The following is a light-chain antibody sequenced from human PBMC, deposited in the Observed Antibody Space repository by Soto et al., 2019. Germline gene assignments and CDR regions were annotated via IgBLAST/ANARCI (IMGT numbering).Light chain of an antibody. CDR2: AVS. CDR1: RSDVGGYNY. V-gene: IGLV2-14*01. J-gene: IGLJ3*02. CDR3: SSYTSDSTWV. Sequence: QSVLTQPASVSGSPGQSITISCTGTRSDVGGYNYVSWYQQNPGKAPKLMIYAVSNRPSGVSNRISGSKSGNTASLTISGLQAEDEADYYCSSYTSDSTWVFGGGTKLTVL.